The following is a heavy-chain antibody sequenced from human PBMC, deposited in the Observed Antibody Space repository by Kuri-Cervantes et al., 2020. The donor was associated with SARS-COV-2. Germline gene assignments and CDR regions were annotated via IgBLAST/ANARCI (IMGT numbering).Heavy chain of an antibody. CDR3: ARGWSGTDYYYGMDV. Sequence: SETLSLTCAASGFTFDDYAMHWVRQAPGKGPEWIGYIYHSGSTYYNPSLKSRVTISVDRSKNQFSLKLSSVTAADTAVYYCARGWSGTDYYYGMDVWGQGTTVTVSS. CDR2: IYHSGST. CDR1: GFTFDDYA. V-gene: IGHV4-30-2*01. D-gene: IGHD6-13*01. J-gene: IGHJ6*02.